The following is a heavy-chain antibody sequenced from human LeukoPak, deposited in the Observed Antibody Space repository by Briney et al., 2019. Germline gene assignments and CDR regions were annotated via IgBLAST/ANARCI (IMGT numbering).Heavy chain of an antibody. J-gene: IGHJ4*02. V-gene: IGHV3-48*01. CDR2: ISSGSSTI. CDR3: ARDRQRYDFWSGFDNNFDY. D-gene: IGHD3-3*01. Sequence: GGSLRLSGAASGFTFSSYSMNWVRQAPGKGLEWVSYISSGSSTIYYADSVKGRFTISRDNAKNSLYLQMNSLRAEDTAVYYCARDRQRYDFWSGFDNNFDYWGQGTLVTVSS. CDR1: GFTFSSYS.